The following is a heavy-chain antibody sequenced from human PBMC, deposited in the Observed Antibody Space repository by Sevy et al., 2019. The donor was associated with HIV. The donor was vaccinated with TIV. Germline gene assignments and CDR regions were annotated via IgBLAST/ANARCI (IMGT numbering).Heavy chain of an antibody. Sequence: GGSLRLSCTASGFTFGDYAMSWVRQAPGKGLEWVGFIRSKAYGGTTEYAASVKGRFTISRDDSKSIPYLQMNSLKTEDTAVYYCTRDFDYYYGSGSSGPSSGGMDVWGQGTTVTVSS. J-gene: IGHJ6*02. CDR1: GFTFGDYA. CDR3: TRDFDYYYGSGSSGPSSGGMDV. CDR2: IRSKAYGGTT. D-gene: IGHD3-10*01. V-gene: IGHV3-49*04.